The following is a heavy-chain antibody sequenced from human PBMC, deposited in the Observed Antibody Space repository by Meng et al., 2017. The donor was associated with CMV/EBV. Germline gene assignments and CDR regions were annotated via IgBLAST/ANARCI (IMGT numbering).Heavy chain of an antibody. J-gene: IGHJ5*02. CDR1: GGSFSGYY. CDR2: INHSGST. Sequence: GSLRLSCAVYGGSFSGYYWSWIRQPPGKGLEWIGEINHSGSTNYNPSLKSRVTISVDTSKNQFSLKLSSVTAADTAVYYCARDLPGGLFDPWGQGTLVTVSS. CDR3: ARDLPGGLFDP. V-gene: IGHV4-34*01. D-gene: IGHD1-14*01.